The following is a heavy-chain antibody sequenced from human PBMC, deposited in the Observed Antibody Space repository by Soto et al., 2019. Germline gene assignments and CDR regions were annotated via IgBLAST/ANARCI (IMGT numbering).Heavy chain of an antibody. J-gene: IGHJ6*02. D-gene: IGHD5-18*01. CDR3: ARGLGDTAMAAVYYYYGMDV. V-gene: IGHV1-69*13. CDR1: GYTFTSYG. CDR2: IIPIFGTA. Sequence: ASVKVSCKASGYTFTSYGISWVRQAPGQGLEWMGGIIPIFGTANYAQKFQGRVTITADESTSTAYMELSSLRSEDTAVYYCARGLGDTAMAAVYYYYGMDVWAQRTTVTVSS.